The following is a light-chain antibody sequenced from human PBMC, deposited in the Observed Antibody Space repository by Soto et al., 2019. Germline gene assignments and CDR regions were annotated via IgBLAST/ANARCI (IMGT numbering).Light chain of an antibody. CDR2: GAS. Sequence: ENMLKLSAGTVSLSPGERATLSCRASQCVSNNYLAWYQQKPGQAPRLLIYGASNRATGIPDRFSGSGSGTDFTLTISRLEPEDFAVYYCQQYGSSGTSGQGTKVDIK. J-gene: IGKJ1*01. CDR1: QCVSNNY. CDR3: QQYGSSGT. V-gene: IGKV3-20*01.